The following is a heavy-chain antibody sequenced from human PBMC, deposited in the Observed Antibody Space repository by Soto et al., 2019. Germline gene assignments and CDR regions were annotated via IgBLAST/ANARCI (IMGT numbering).Heavy chain of an antibody. J-gene: IGHJ4*02. D-gene: IGHD3-16*01. CDR3: AKVWGNYGNFDY. Sequence: EVQLLESGGGLLQPGGSLRLSCAASGFTFSSYAMSWVRQAPGKGLEWGSAISGSGGGTYYGDSVKGRFTISRDNSKNTVYLQMNSLRAEDAAVYYCAKVWGNYGNFDYWGQGTLVTVSS. CDR1: GFTFSSYA. V-gene: IGHV3-23*01. CDR2: ISGSGGGT.